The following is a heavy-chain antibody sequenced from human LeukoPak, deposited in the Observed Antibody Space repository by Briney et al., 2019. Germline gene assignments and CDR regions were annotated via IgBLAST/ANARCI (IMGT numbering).Heavy chain of an antibody. CDR2: IYTSGIT. V-gene: IGHV4-4*09. Sequence: PSETLSLTCTVSGGSISSYYWSWIRQPPGKGLEWIGYIYTSGITNYNPSLKSRVTISVDTSKNQSSLKLSSVTAADTAVYYCARHGEEAGYYYYYMDVWGKGTTVTVSS. J-gene: IGHJ6*03. CDR1: GGSISSYY. D-gene: IGHD6-13*01. CDR3: ARHGEEAGYYYYYMDV.